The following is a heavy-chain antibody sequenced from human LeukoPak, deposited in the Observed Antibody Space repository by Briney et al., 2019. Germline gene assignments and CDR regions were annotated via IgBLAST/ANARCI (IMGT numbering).Heavy chain of an antibody. D-gene: IGHD3-16*01. Sequence: PSETLSLTCTVSGGSISSSSYYWGWIRQPPGKGLEWIGSIYYSGSTYYNPSLKSRVTISVDTSKNQFSLKLSSVTAADTAVYYCARDGGLDWYFDLWGRGTLVTVSS. J-gene: IGHJ2*01. V-gene: IGHV4-39*02. CDR2: IYYSGST. CDR1: GGSISSSSYY. CDR3: ARDGGLDWYFDL.